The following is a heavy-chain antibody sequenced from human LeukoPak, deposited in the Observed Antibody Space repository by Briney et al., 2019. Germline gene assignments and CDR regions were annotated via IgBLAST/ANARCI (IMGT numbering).Heavy chain of an antibody. CDR1: GLTFRNYA. CDR2: ITGGGIGT. V-gene: IGHV3-23*01. Sequence: PGGSLRLSCAACGLTFRNYAMTWVRQAPGKGLEWVSSITGGGIGTSYADSVKGRFTVYRDNSKNTLYLQMNSLRAGDTAVYYCAKDPNGDYVGAFDSWGQGTSVTVSS. D-gene: IGHD4-17*01. CDR3: AKDPNGDYVGAFDS. J-gene: IGHJ3*01.